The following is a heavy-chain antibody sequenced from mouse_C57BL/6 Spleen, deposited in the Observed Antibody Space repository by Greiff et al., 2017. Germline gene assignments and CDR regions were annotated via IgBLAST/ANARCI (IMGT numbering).Heavy chain of an antibody. J-gene: IGHJ2*01. CDR1: GYTFTDYE. D-gene: IGHD1-1*01. V-gene: IGHV1-15*01. CDR2: IAPETGGT. CDR3: TTSYYYGSSYTTFDY. Sequence: QVQLQQSGAELVRPGASVTLSCKASGYTFTDYEMHWVKQTPVHGLEWIGAIAPETGGTAYNQKFKGKAILTADKSSSTAYIELRSLTSEDSAVYYCTTSYYYGSSYTTFDYWGQGTTLTVSS.